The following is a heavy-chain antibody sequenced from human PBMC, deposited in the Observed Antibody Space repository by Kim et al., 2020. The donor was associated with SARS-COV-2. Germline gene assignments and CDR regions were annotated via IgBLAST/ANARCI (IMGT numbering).Heavy chain of an antibody. D-gene: IGHD2-21*01. J-gene: IGHJ4*02. V-gene: IGHV3-23*01. CDR2: ISPGGST. CDR3: AKCGSHCYFAY. CDR1: GFTFSSYA. Sequence: GGSLRLSCAASGFTFSSYAVTWVRQAPGKGLEWVSSISPGGSTYYADSVKGRFTISRDNSKNTVYLQMNSLRADDTAVYYCAKCGSHCYFAYWGQGTLVTVSS.